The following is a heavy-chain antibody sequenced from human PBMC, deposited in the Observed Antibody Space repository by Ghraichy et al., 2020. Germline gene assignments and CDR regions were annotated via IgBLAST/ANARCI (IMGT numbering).Heavy chain of an antibody. D-gene: IGHD3-16*02. V-gene: IGHV4-61*01. J-gene: IGHJ4*02. CDR1: GGSVSSGSYY. CDR3: ARGDLSGGDY. Sequence: SETLSLTCTVSGGSVSSGSYYWSWIRQPPGKGLEWIGYIYYSGSTNYNPSLKSRVTISVDTSKNQFSLKLSSVTAADTAVYYCARGDLSGGDYWGQGTLVTVSS. CDR2: IYYSGST.